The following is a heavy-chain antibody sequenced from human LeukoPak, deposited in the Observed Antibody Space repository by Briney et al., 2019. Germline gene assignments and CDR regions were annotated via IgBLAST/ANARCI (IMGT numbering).Heavy chain of an antibody. CDR3: ARCSLYYHGSGSYCNWFDP. Sequence: ASVKVSCKASGYPFSSYGISWVRQAPGQGLEWMGWISTYNGDSKYSQKLQGRVTMTTDTSTNTAYMELRSLRSDDTAVYYCARCSLYYHGSGSYCNWFDPWGQGTLVTVSS. CDR2: ISTYNGDS. D-gene: IGHD3-10*01. V-gene: IGHV1-18*01. CDR1: GYPFSSYG. J-gene: IGHJ5*02.